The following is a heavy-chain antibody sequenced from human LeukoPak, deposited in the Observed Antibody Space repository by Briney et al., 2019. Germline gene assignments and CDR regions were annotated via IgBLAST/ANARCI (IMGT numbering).Heavy chain of an antibody. V-gene: IGHV4-30-2*01. CDR1: GGSISSGGYS. CDR2: IYHSGST. Sequence: PSETLSLTCAVSGGSISSGGYSWSWIRQPPGKGLEWIGYIYHSGSTYYNPSLKSRVTISVDRSKNQFSLKLSSVTAADTAVYYCARGRKWGTRVGGYYGMDVWGKGTTVTVSS. D-gene: IGHD2-2*01. J-gene: IGHJ6*04. CDR3: ARGRKWGTRVGGYYGMDV.